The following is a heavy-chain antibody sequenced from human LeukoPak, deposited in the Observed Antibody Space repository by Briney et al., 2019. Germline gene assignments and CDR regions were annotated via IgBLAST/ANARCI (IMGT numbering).Heavy chain of an antibody. Sequence: GGSLRLSCAASGFTFGDYSMNWVRQARGKGLEWISYIGIDSGNTNYADSVKGRFTISGDKAKNSLYLQMNSLRVEDTAVYYCARDYKYAFDNWGQGTLVTVSS. CDR3: ARDYKYAFDN. CDR1: GFTFGDYS. J-gene: IGHJ4*02. V-gene: IGHV3-48*01. CDR2: IGIDSGNT. D-gene: IGHD5-24*01.